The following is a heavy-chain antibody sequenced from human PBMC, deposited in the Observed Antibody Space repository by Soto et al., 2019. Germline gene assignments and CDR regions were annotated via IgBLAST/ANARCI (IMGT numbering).Heavy chain of an antibody. D-gene: IGHD3-3*01. CDR2: ISPSSGNT. J-gene: IGHJ5*02. Sequence: QVQLVQSGAEVQKPGASVTVSCQASGYTFTNYEIYWVRQAPGQGLEWLGWISPSSGNTGYPQKCQCRLSMTRNNSMNTTYMELSRLTSDDPAVYYGARGCQIFGFVKKIDTWGQGTLVIVSS. V-gene: IGHV1-8*01. CDR1: GYTFTNYE. CDR3: ARGCQIFGFVKKIDT.